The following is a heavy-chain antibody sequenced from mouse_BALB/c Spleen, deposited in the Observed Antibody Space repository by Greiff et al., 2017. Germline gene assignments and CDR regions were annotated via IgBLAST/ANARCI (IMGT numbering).Heavy chain of an antibody. CDR3: ARFQDGNYHYAMDY. Sequence: VQLQQSAAELARPGASVKMSCKASGYTFTSYTMHWVKQRPGQGLEWIGYINPSSGDTEYNQKFKDKTTLTADKSSSTAYMQLSSLTSDDSAVYFCARFQDGNYHYAMDYWGEGTSVTVSS. CDR1: GYTFTSYT. J-gene: IGHJ4*01. D-gene: IGHD2-1*01. V-gene: IGHV1-4*02. CDR2: INPSSGDT.